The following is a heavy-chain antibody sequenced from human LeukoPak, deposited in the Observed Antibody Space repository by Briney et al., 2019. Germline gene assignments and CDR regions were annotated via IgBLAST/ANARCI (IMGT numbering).Heavy chain of an antibody. CDR2: INHSGST. Sequence: DPSETLSLTCAVYGGSFSGYYWSWIRQPPGKGLEWIGEINHSGSTNYNPSLKSRVTISVDTSKNQFSLKLSSVTAADTAVYYCARGAVGATGETYYYYYGMDVWGQGTTVTVSS. J-gene: IGHJ6*02. D-gene: IGHD1-26*01. V-gene: IGHV4-34*01. CDR1: GGSFSGYY. CDR3: ARGAVGATGETYYYYYGMDV.